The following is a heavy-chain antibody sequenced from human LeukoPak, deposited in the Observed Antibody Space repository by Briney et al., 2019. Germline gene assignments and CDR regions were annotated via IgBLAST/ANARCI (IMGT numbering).Heavy chain of an antibody. Sequence: PSETLSLTCTVSGDSISTSSYYWGWIRQPPEEGLEWIVSIYYSGSTYYNPSLKSRVSISVDTSKNQFSLRLNSPTATGTAVYYCARHHAHYFYYMAVWGKGTTVIVSS. CDR2: IYYSGST. CDR1: GDSISTSSYY. J-gene: IGHJ6*03. V-gene: IGHV4-39*01. CDR3: ARHHAHYFYYMAV.